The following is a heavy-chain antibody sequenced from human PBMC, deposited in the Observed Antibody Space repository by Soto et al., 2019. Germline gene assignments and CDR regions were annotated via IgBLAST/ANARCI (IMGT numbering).Heavy chain of an antibody. Sequence: SETRSLTCTVSGYSISSGSYWGWIRQPPGKGREWSASIYHGGSTFYNPSLKSRITISVDTSNNQFSLKLTSVTAADTAVYYCSSVHVMVVAGSTFDYWGHGTLVTVSS. D-gene: IGHD6-19*01. CDR2: IYHGGST. CDR1: GYSISSGSY. CDR3: SSVHVMVVAGSTFDY. V-gene: IGHV4-38-2*02. J-gene: IGHJ4*01.